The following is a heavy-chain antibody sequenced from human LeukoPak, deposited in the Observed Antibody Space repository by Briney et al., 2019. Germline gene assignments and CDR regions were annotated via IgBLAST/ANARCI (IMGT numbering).Heavy chain of an antibody. J-gene: IGHJ4*02. CDR2: ISWNSGSI. CDR3: AKGITVVTPVDY. CDR1: GFTFDDYA. V-gene: IGHV3-9*01. Sequence: PGGSLRLSCAASGFTFDDYAMHWVRQAPGKGLEWVSGISWNSGSIGYADSVKGRFTISRDNAKNSLYLQMNSLRAEDTALYYCAKGITVVTPVDYWGQGTLVTVSS. D-gene: IGHD4-23*01.